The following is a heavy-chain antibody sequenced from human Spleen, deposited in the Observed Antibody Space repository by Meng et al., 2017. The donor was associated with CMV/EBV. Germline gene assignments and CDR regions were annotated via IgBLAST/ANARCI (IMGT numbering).Heavy chain of an antibody. D-gene: IGHD2-2*01. CDR1: GYTFTGYY. CDR3: ARYLLPVAHWTNDY. Sequence: ASVKVSCKASGYTFTGYYVHWVRQAPGQGLEYMGWISADNGKTNYAQKLQDRVTMTTDTSTSTAYMELRSLRSDDTAVYYCARYLLPVAHWTNDYWGQGTLVTVSS. J-gene: IGHJ4*02. CDR2: ISADNGKT. V-gene: IGHV1-18*04.